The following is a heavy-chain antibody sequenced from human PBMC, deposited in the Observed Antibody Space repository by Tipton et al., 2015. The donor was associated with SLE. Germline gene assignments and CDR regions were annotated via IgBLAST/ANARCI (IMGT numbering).Heavy chain of an antibody. J-gene: IGHJ4*02. V-gene: IGHV4-59*01. Sequence: LRLSCTVSGGSISSYYWSWIRQPPGKGLEWIGYIYYSGSTNYNPSLKSRVTISVDTSKNQFSLKLSSVTAADTAVYYCARGANYDDIWGASPVGYFDYWGQGTLVTVSS. CDR1: GGSISSYY. D-gene: IGHD3-16*01. CDR3: ARGANYDDIWGASPVGYFDY. CDR2: IYYSGST.